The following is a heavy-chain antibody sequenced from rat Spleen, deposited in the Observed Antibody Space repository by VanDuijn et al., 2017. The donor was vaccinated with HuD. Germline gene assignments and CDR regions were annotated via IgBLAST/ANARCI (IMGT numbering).Heavy chain of an antibody. CDR3: TTGLH. CDR1: GITFNNYW. Sequence: EVQLVESGGGRVQPGRSLRLSCVASGITFNNYWMTWIRQAPGKGLEWVATISYDGGRNFYRDSVKGRFTISRDNAKSTLYLQMDSLRSEDTATYYCTTGLHWGQGVMVTVSS. J-gene: IGHJ2*01. CDR2: ISYDGGRN. V-gene: IGHV5-31*01. D-gene: IGHD1-3*01.